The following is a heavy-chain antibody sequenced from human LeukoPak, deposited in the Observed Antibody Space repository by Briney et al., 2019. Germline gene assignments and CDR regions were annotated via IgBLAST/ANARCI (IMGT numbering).Heavy chain of an antibody. V-gene: IGHV3-23*01. J-gene: IGHJ4*02. CDR2: ISSSGGNT. D-gene: IGHD5-12*01. CDR1: GGSISSYY. Sequence: ETLSLTCTVSGGSISSYYWSWIRQPPGKGLEWVSSISSSGGNTYYPDSVKGRFTISRDNSKNTMYLQMNSLRAEDTAVYYCAKDRPTWPIDYWGQGTLVTVSS. CDR3: AKDRPTWPIDY.